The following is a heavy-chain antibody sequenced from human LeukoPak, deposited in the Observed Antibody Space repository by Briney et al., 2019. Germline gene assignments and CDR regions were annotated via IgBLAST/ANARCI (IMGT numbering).Heavy chain of an antibody. CDR1: GYTFTGYY. D-gene: IGHD1-14*01. J-gene: IGHJ6*03. CDR3: ASDTGRDYYMDV. Sequence: GASVKVSCKASGYTFTGYYMHWVRQAPGQGLEWMGWINPNSGSTNYAQKFQGRVTMTRDTSISTAYMELSRLRSDDTAVYYCASDTGRDYYMDVWGKGTTVTVSS. CDR2: INPNSGST. V-gene: IGHV1-2*02.